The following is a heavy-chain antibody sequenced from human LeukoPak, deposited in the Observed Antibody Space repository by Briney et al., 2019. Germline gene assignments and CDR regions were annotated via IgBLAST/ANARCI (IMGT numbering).Heavy chain of an antibody. CDR1: GGSFSGYY. J-gene: IGHJ1*01. D-gene: IGHD3-22*01. Sequence: SETLSLTCAVYGGSFSGYYWSWIRQPPGKGLEWIGEINHSGSTNYNPSLRSRVTISVDTSKNQFSLKLSSVTAADTAVYYCARGPTYYYDSSGYSFFFQHWGQGTLVTVSS. V-gene: IGHV4-34*01. CDR3: ARGPTYYYDSSGYSFFFQH. CDR2: INHSGST.